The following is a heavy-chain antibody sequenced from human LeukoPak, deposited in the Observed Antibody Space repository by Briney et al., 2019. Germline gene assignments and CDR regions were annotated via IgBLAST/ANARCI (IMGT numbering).Heavy chain of an antibody. CDR2: IWYDGSNK. Sequence: GGSLRLSCAASGFTFSSYGMHWVRQAPGKGLEWVAVIWYDGSNKYYADSAKGRFTISRDNSKNTLYLQMNSLRAEDTAVYYCARDLYHDSSPPGYWGQGTLVTVSS. CDR1: GFTFSSYG. J-gene: IGHJ4*02. V-gene: IGHV3-33*01. D-gene: IGHD3-22*01. CDR3: ARDLYHDSSPPGY.